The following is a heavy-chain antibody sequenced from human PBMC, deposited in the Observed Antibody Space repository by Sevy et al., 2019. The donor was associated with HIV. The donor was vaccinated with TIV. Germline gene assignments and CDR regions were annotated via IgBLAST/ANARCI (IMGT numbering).Heavy chain of an antibody. J-gene: IGHJ5*02. D-gene: IGHD6-19*01. CDR2: TYYRSKWYN. V-gene: IGHV6-1*01. CDR3: ARVAAVAGTPTGWFDP. Sequence: SQTLSLTCAISGDSVSSNSAAWNWIRQSPSRGLEWLGRTYYRSKWYNDYAVSVKSRITINPDTSKNQFSLQLNSVTPEDTAVYYCARVAAVAGTPTGWFDPWGQGTLVTVSS. CDR1: GDSVSSNSAA.